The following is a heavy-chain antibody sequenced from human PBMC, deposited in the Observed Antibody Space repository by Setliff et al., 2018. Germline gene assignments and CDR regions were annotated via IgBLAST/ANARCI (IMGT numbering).Heavy chain of an antibody. V-gene: IGHV4-61*02. Sequence: SETLSLTCTVSGGSISSGSYYWSWIRQPAGKGLEWIGRIYTSGSTNYNPSLKSRVTISVDTSKNQFSLKLGSVTAADTAVYYCASVDIVPMVYALRGQGTLVTVSS. CDR2: IYTSGST. CDR3: ASVDIVPMVYAL. J-gene: IGHJ4*02. CDR1: GGSISSGSYY. D-gene: IGHD2-8*01.